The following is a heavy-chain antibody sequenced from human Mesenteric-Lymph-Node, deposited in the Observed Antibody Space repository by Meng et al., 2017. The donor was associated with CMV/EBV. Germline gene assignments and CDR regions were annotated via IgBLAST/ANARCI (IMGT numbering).Heavy chain of an antibody. J-gene: IGHJ4*02. CDR1: GFTFSSYG. CDR3: ARPYNSVDFWNGYSYYLDY. CDR2: ISSDGSNK. V-gene: IGHV3-30*19. D-gene: IGHD3-3*01. Sequence: GESLKISCAASGFTFSSYGMHWVRQAPGKGLEFVAVISSDGSNKYYAASVKGRFTISRDNSKNTLYLQLDSLRPEDTAVYYCARPYNSVDFWNGYSYYLDYWGQGVLVTVSS.